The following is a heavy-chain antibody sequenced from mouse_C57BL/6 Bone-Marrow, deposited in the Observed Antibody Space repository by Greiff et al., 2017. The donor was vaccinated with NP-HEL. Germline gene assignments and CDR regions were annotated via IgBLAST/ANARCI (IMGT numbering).Heavy chain of an antibody. CDR1: GFSLTSYG. V-gene: IGHV2-3*01. J-gene: IGHJ4*01. CDR3: AKLLFFMDY. Sequence: VKLQESGPGLVAPSQSLSITCTASGFSLTSYGVSWVRQPPGQGLEWLGVIWGDGSTNYHSALLSRLTISTDNSKSQGFLTLDSLHTDDTATYYCAKLLFFMDYWGQGTSVTVSS. CDR2: IWGDGST.